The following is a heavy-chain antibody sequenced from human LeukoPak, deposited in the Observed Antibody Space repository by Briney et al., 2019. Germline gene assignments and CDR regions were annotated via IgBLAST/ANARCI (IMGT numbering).Heavy chain of an antibody. Sequence: ASVTVSCTASGYTFTSYAMHWVRQAPGQRLEWMGWINAGNGNTKYSQKFQGRVTITRDTSASTAYMELSSLRSEDTAVYYCARQPDFYGMDVWGQGTTVTVSS. CDR2: INAGNGNT. V-gene: IGHV1-3*01. J-gene: IGHJ6*02. CDR1: GYTFTSYA. CDR3: ARQPDFYGMDV.